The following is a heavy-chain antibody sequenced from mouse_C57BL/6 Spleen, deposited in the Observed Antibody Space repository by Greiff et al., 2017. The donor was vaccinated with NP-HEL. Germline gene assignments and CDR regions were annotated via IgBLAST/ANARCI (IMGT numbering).Heavy chain of an antibody. V-gene: IGHV1-81*01. J-gene: IGHJ2*01. CDR1: GYTFTSYG. Sequence: VQLQQSGAELARPGASVKLSCKASGYTFTSYGISWVKQRTGQGLEWIGEIYPGDGDTNYNGKFKGKATLTADKSSSTAYMQLSSLTSEDSAVYFCARDSTNPSFDYWGQGTTLTVSS. CDR2: IYPGDGDT. D-gene: IGHD2-5*01. CDR3: ARDSTNPSFDY.